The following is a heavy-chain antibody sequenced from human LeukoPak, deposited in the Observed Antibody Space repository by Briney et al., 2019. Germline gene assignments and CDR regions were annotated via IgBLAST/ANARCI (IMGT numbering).Heavy chain of an antibody. CDR1: GGTFSSYA. J-gene: IGHJ3*02. V-gene: IGHV1-69*04. Sequence: SVKVSCKASGGTFSSYAISWVRQAPGQGLEWMGRIIPILGIANYAQKFQGRVTITADKSTSTAYMELSRLRSDDTAVYYCARDNGDYYAFDIWGQGTMVTVSS. CDR2: IIPILGIA. D-gene: IGHD4-17*01. CDR3: ARDNGDYYAFDI.